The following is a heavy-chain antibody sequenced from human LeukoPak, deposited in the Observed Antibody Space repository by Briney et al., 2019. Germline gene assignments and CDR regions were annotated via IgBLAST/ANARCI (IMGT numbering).Heavy chain of an antibody. D-gene: IGHD2-2*01. J-gene: IGHJ4*02. CDR1: GGSFSGYY. V-gene: IGHV4-34*01. CDR2: INHSGST. Sequence: SETLSLTCAVYGGSFSGYYWSWIRQPPGKGLEWIEEINHSGSTNYNPSLKSRVTISVDTSKNQFSLKLSSVTAADTAVYYCARGSGGRKYLFPQDYWGQGTLVTVSS. CDR3: ARGSGGRKYLFPQDY.